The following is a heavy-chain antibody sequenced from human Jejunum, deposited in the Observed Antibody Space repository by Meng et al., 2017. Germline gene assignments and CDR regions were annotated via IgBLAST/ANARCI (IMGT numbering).Heavy chain of an antibody. CDR2: VSDSAGDT. J-gene: IGHJ4*02. Sequence: GGSLRLSCAGSQFTFSAYAMSWVRQSPGKGLEWVSFVSDSAGDTYYADSVKGRFTISRDNSKNTLYLHMNSLRAEDTAIYYCARGRMPARYIGFDYWGQGTMVTVSS. D-gene: IGHD1-1*01. CDR1: QFTFSAYA. CDR3: ARGRMPARYIGFDY. V-gene: IGHV3-23*01.